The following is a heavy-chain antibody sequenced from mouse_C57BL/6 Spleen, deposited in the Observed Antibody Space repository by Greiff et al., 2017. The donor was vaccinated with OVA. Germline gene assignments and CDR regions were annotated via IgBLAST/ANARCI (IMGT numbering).Heavy chain of an antibody. V-gene: IGHV1-80*01. J-gene: IGHJ2*01. CDR3: ARGYDGYPFDY. CDR1: GYAFSSYW. Sequence: QVQLQQSGAELVKPGASVKISCKASGYAFSSYWMNWVKQRPGKGLEWIGQIYPGDGDTNYNGKFKGKATLTADKSSSTAYMQLSSLTSEDSAVYFCARGYDGYPFDYWGQGTTLTVSS. D-gene: IGHD2-3*01. CDR2: IYPGDGDT.